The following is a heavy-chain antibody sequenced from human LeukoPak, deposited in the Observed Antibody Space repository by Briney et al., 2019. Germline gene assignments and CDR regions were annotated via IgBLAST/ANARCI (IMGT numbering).Heavy chain of an antibody. CDR2: MSGSGDNI. V-gene: IGHV3-11*01. CDR1: GLTFGDFY. J-gene: IGHJ4*02. D-gene: IGHD6-13*01. Sequence: PGGSLRLFCAASGLTFGDFYMTWMRQAPGKGLECVSYMSGSGDNIHYADSLKGRFSISRDNTKNLLYLQMTGLRADDTAVYYCASGRAAGLPFDYWGQGTLVTVSS. CDR3: ASGRAAGLPFDY.